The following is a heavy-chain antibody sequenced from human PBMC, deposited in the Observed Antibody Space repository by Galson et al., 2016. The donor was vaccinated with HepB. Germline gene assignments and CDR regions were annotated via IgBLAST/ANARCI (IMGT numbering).Heavy chain of an antibody. D-gene: IGHD2-15*01. CDR2: IDPTDSYT. V-gene: IGHV5-10-1*01. Sequence: QSGAEVKKPGESLRISCKGSGYSFPSYWITWVRQMPDKGLEWMGRIDPTDSYTYYSPSFQGHVTFSVDKSISTAYLQWSSLQASDTAMYFCARHGCSDASCSFDGWFDPWGQGTLVTVSS. CDR1: GYSFPSYW. J-gene: IGHJ5*01. CDR3: ARHGCSDASCSFDGWFDP.